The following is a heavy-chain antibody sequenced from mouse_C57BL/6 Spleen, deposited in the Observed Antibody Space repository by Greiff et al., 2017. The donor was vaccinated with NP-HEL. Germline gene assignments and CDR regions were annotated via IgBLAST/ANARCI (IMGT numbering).Heavy chain of an antibody. V-gene: IGHV1-69*01. CDR1: GYTFTSYW. J-gene: IGHJ4*01. D-gene: IGHD4-1*01. CDR3: ARWRGTGTLYTMDY. Sequence: QVQLQQPGAELVMPGASVKLSCKASGYTFTSYWMHWVKQRPGQGLEWIGEIDPSDSYTNYNQKFKGKSTLTVDKSSSTAYMQLSSLTSEDSAVYYCARWRGTGTLYTMDYWGQGTSVTVSS. CDR2: IDPSDSYT.